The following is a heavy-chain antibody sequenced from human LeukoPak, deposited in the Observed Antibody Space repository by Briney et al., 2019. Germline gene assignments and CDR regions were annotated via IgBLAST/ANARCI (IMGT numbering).Heavy chain of an antibody. D-gene: IGHD2-2*01. CDR1: GGSFSGYY. CDR3: ARIVVVPEHYYYYYMDV. CDR2: INHSGST. V-gene: IGHV4-34*01. J-gene: IGHJ6*03. Sequence: SETLSLTCAVYGGSFSGYYWSWIRQPPGKGLEWIGEINHSGSTNYNPSLKSRVTISVDTSKNQFSLELSSVTAADTAVYYCARIVVVPEHYYYYYMDVWGKGTTVTVSS.